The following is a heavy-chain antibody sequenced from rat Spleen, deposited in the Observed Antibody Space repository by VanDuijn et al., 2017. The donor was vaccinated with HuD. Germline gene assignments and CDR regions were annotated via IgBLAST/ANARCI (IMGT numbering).Heavy chain of an antibody. CDR3: ARGGYGSYIYGFLDY. CDR2: IQSGGST. Sequence: QVQLKESGPGLVQPSQTLSLICTVSGFSLISNSVHWVRQPPGKGLEWMGRIQSGGSTDYNSALNSRLSISRDASKSQVFLTMNSLQTEDIATYYCARGGYGSYIYGFLDYWGQGVMVTVSS. J-gene: IGHJ2*01. CDR1: GFSLISNS. D-gene: IGHD1-2*01. V-gene: IGHV2-1*01.